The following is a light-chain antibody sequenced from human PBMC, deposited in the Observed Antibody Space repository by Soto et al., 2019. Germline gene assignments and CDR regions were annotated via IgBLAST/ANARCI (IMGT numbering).Light chain of an antibody. J-gene: IGKJ4*01. Sequence: EIVLTQSPVTLSLSPGDTATLSCRASESVVRYLAWYQQKPGQAPRLLMYDTSKRATGIPARFSGSGYGRDFTLTISSLEPEDFAVYYCQQRNNWPLTFGGGTKVEIK. CDR1: ESVVRY. V-gene: IGKV3-11*02. CDR3: QQRNNWPLT. CDR2: DTS.